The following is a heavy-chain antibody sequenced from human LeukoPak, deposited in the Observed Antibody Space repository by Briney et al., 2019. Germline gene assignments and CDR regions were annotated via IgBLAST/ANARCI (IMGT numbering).Heavy chain of an antibody. V-gene: IGHV3-74*01. D-gene: IGHD4-17*01. CDR2: ISNDGSTT. Sequence: PGGSLRLSCAASGFTFSSYWMHWVRQAPGKGLVWVPGISNDGSTTNYADSVKGRFTISRDNAKNTLYLQMNSLRAEDTAVYYCARGYVTTVSRPDYWGQGTLVTVSS. J-gene: IGHJ4*02. CDR3: ARGYVTTVSRPDY. CDR1: GFTFSSYW.